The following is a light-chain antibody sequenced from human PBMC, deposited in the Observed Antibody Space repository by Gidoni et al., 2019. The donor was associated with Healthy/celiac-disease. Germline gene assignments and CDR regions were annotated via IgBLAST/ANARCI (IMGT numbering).Light chain of an antibody. CDR3: QQSYSTGFT. J-gene: IGKJ3*01. Sequence: DIQMTQSPSSLSASVGDRVTITCRASQSISSYLNWYQQKPGKAPKLLIYAASSLQSGVPSRFSGSGSGTHFTLTISSLQPEDFATYYCQQSYSTGFTFGPGTKVDIK. CDR2: AAS. V-gene: IGKV1-39*01. CDR1: QSISSY.